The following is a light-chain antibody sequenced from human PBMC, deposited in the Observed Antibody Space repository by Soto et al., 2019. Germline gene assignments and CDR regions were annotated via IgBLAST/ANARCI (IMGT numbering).Light chain of an antibody. CDR1: QVISNY. J-gene: IGKJ5*01. CDR3: QKYNSAPLT. CDR2: AVS. Sequence: DVQMTQSPSSLSVSVGDRVTITCRASQVISNYLAWYQQKPGKPPQRLIYAVSTLQSGVPSRFSGSASGTEFTLTISSLQPEDVATCYCQKYNSAPLTFGQGTRL. V-gene: IGKV1-27*01.